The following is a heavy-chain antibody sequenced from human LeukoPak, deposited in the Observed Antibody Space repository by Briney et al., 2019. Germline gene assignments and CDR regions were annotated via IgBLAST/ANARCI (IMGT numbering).Heavy chain of an antibody. V-gene: IGHV3-23*01. Sequence: GGSLRLSCAASGFTFSSYAMTWVHQAPGKGLEWVSGISGSGDTTYYADSVKGRFTISRDNSKNTLDLQMNSLRAEDTAVYYCAKRGNNDRYSGLHVFDFWGQGTMVTV. J-gene: IGHJ3*01. CDR2: ISGSGDTT. D-gene: IGHD3-16*02. CDR3: AKRGNNDRYSGLHVFDF. CDR1: GFTFSSYA.